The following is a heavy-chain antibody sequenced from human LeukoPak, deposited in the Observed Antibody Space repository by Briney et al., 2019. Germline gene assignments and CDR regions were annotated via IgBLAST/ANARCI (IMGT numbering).Heavy chain of an antibody. J-gene: IGHJ6*04. D-gene: IGHD3-10*02. CDR1: GFTFSSYE. CDR2: ISSSGSTI. CDR3: AELGITMIGGV. Sequence: GGSLRLSCAASGFTFSSYEMNWVRQAPGEGLEWVSCISSSGSTIYYADSVKGRFTISRDNAKNSLYLQMNSLRAEDTAVYYCAELGITMIGGVWGKGTTVTISS. V-gene: IGHV3-48*03.